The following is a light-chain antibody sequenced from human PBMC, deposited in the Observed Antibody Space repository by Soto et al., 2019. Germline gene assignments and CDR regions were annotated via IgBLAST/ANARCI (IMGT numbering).Light chain of an antibody. J-gene: IGKJ2*01. V-gene: IGKV3-15*01. Sequence: EIVMTQSPAALSVSPGDRATLSCRASQSVRSNLVWYQQKPGQAPRLLIYGASTRATGTPARFSGSGSGTEFTLTISSLQSEDFAVYYCQQYNNWPPYTFGQGTKVDNK. CDR3: QQYNNWPPYT. CDR1: QSVRSN. CDR2: GAS.